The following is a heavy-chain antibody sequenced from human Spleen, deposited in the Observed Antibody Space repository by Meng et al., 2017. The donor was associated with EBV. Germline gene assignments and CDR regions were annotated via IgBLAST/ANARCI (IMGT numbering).Heavy chain of an antibody. CDR2: INEDGATT. CDR3: SRDLAGSDDY. J-gene: IGHJ4*02. D-gene: IGHD1-14*01. CDR1: GFTFSNYW. Sequence: VRLGESGGGLVTPGGSLRLSCAASGFTFSNYWMHWVRQAPGEGLVWVSRINEDGATTNYADSVKGRFTISRDNARNTLYLQMNSLRVEDTAVYYCSRDLAGSDDYWGQGTLVTVSS. V-gene: IGHV3-74*01.